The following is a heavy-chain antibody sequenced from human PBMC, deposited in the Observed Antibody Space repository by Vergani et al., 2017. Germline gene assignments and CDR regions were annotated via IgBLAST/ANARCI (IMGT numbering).Heavy chain of an antibody. D-gene: IGHD5-24*01. CDR3: ARANVELTKIRGDAFDI. V-gene: IGHV1-69*18. CDR2: IIPIFRTA. J-gene: IGHJ3*02. Sequence: QVQLVQSGAEVKKPGASVKVSCKASGYTFNDHFIHWVRLAPGQGLECMGRIIPIFRTANYAQKFQGRVTITADESTNTAYMELSSLRSEDTAVYYCARANVELTKIRGDAFDIWGQGTMVTVSS. CDR1: GYTFNDHF.